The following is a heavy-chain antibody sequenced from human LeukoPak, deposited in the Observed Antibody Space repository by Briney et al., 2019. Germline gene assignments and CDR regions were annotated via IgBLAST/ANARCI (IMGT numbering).Heavy chain of an antibody. Sequence: SQTLSLTCTVSGGSISSGGYYWSWIRQHPGTGLEWIGYIYYSGTTYYSPSLKSRAIISVDTSKNQFSLRLTSVTAADTAVYYCARASYDFWSGYYEHVDYWGQGTLVTVSS. V-gene: IGHV4-31*03. CDR3: ARASYDFWSGYYEHVDY. CDR1: GGSISSGGYY. CDR2: IYYSGTT. D-gene: IGHD3-3*01. J-gene: IGHJ4*02.